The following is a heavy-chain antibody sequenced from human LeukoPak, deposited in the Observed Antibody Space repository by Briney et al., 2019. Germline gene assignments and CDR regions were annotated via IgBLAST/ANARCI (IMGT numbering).Heavy chain of an antibody. J-gene: IGHJ4*02. D-gene: IGHD6-25*01. CDR2: VHLDGRT. CDR3: AREGGFYRPLDY. CDR1: GGSVSSTNW. V-gene: IGHV4-4*02. Sequence: PSETLSLTCGVSGGSVSSTNWWTWIRQPPGKGLEWIGEVHLDGRTNFNPSLKSRLTMSVDLSENHVSLKLTSVTAADTAVYYCAREGGFYRPLDYSGQGTLVTASS.